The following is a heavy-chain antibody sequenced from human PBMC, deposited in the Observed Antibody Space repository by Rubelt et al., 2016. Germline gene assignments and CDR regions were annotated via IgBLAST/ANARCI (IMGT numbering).Heavy chain of an antibody. CDR2: ISRSSTYT. V-gene: IGHV3-11*06. D-gene: IGHD6-13*01. Sequence: PGGSLRLYCAASGFSFSDYYMTWIRQAPGKGLEWVSFISRSSTYTTYADSVKGRFTISRDDAKNALYLQMNSLRAEDTAVYYCAREASSSWYYGYYYGMDVWGQGTTVTVSS. J-gene: IGHJ6*02. CDR3: AREASSSWYYGYYYGMDV. CDR1: GFSFSDYY.